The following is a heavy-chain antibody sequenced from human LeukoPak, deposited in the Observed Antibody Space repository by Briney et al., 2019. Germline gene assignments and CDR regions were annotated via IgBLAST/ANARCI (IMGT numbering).Heavy chain of an antibody. CDR2: ISSSSSYI. V-gene: IGHV3-21*01. Sequence: PGGSLRLSCAASGFTFSSYSMNWVRQAPGKGLEWVSSISSSSSYIYYADSVKGRFTISRDNAKNSLYLQMNNLRAEDTAVYYCARVAYGQADFDYWGQGTLVTVSS. CDR3: ARVAYGQADFDY. CDR1: GFTFSSYS. J-gene: IGHJ4*02. D-gene: IGHD4-17*01.